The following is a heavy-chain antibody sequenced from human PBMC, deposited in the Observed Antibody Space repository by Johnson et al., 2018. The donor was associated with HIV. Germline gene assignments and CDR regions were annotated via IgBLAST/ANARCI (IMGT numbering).Heavy chain of an antibody. Sequence: QVQLVESGGGVVQPGRSLTISCAASGFPFSIYPMHWVRQAPGKGLEWVAVISYDGSNKYYVDSVKGRFTISRDNSKNTLYLQMNSLRAEDTAVYYCAIDGGTMDDAFDIWGQGTMVTVSS. J-gene: IGHJ3*02. CDR2: ISYDGSNK. V-gene: IGHV3-30*03. CDR3: AIDGGTMDDAFDI. D-gene: IGHD3-10*01. CDR1: GFPFSIYP.